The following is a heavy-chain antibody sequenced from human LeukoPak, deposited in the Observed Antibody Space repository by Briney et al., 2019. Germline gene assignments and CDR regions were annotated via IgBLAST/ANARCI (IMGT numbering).Heavy chain of an antibody. Sequence: SETLSLTCTVSGGSISSYYWSWIRQPPGKGLEWIAYIYYSGSTNYNPSLKSRVTISVDTSKNQFSLKLNSVTAADTAVYYCARLYDILTGYYYYFDYWGQGTLATVSS. J-gene: IGHJ4*02. CDR1: GGSISSYY. V-gene: IGHV4-59*08. D-gene: IGHD3-9*01. CDR3: ARLYDILTGYYYYFDY. CDR2: IYYSGST.